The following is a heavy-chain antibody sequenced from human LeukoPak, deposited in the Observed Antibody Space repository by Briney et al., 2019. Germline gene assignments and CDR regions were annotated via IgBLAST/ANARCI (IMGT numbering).Heavy chain of an antibody. CDR3: ARDFPRVIAAAGTGYFQH. CDR2: ISAYNGNT. D-gene: IGHD6-13*01. V-gene: IGHV1-18*01. J-gene: IGHJ1*01. Sequence: ASVKVSCKASGYTFSSYGISWARQAPGQGLEWMGWISAYNGNTNYAQKLQGRVTMTTDTSTSTAYMELRSLRSDDTAVYYCARDFPRVIAAAGTGYFQHWGQGTLVTVSS. CDR1: GYTFSSYG.